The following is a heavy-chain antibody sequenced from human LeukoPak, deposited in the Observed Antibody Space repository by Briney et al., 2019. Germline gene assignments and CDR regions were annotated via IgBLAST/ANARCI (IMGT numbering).Heavy chain of an antibody. J-gene: IGHJ4*02. V-gene: IGHV4-59*12. Sequence: SETLSLTCTVSGGFISSYYWSWIRQPPGKGLEWIGYIYYSGSTNYNPSLKSRVTMSVDTSKNQFSLKLSSVTAADTAVYYCASTDLSIAARRVDYWGQGTLVTVSS. CDR1: GGFISSYY. D-gene: IGHD6-6*01. CDR3: ASTDLSIAARRVDY. CDR2: IYYSGST.